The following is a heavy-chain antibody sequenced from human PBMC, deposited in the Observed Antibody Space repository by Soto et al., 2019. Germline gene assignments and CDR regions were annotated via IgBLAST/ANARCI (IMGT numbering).Heavy chain of an antibody. V-gene: IGHV2-26*01. CDR1: GFSLSKARMG. D-gene: IGHD1-26*01. Sequence: QVTLKESGPVLVKPTETLTLTCTVSGFSLSKARMGVSWIRQPPGKALEWLAHIFCNDERSYNTSLKSRLTVSRDTSKSQVVLTMTHVDPVDTGTYFCARALREGLPIYSFDSWGQGTLVTVSS. J-gene: IGHJ4*02. CDR2: IFCNDER. CDR3: ARALREGLPIYSFDS.